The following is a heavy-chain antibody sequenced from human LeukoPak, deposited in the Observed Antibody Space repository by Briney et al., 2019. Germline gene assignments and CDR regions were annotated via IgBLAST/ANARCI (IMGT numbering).Heavy chain of an antibody. D-gene: IGHD3-16*01. J-gene: IGHJ4*02. CDR2: IYYSGST. V-gene: IGHV4-30-4*01. CDR3: ARVRVWRMGDRRCYFDY. CDR1: GGSISSGDYY. Sequence: KPSETLSLTCTVSGGSISSGDYYWSWIRQPPGKGLEWIGYIYYSGSTYYNPSLKSRVTISVDTSKNQFSLKLSSVTAADTAVYYCARVRVWRMGDRRCYFDYWGQGTLVTVSS.